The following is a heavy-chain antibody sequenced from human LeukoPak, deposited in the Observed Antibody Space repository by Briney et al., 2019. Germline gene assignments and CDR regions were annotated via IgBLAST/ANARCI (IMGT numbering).Heavy chain of an antibody. CDR2: IYYSGST. D-gene: IGHD6-6*01. Sequence: SETLSLTCTVSGDSISSYYWSWIRQPPGKGLEWIGYIYYSGSTNYNPSLKSRVTISVDTSKNQFSLKLSSVTAADTAVYYCARERSSSFLDYWGQGTLVTVPS. J-gene: IGHJ4*02. CDR1: GDSISSYY. V-gene: IGHV4-59*01. CDR3: ARERSSSFLDY.